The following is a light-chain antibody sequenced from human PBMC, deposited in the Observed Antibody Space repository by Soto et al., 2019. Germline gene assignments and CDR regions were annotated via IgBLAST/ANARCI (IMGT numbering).Light chain of an antibody. Sequence: QLVLTQSPSASASLGASVKLTCTLSSGHSSYAIAWHQQQPEKGPRYLMKLNSDGSHNKGDGIPDRFSGSSSGAERYLTISSLQSEDDADYYCQTWGSGIHYVFGTGTKVTVL. J-gene: IGLJ1*01. CDR1: SGHSSYA. CDR2: LNSDGSH. CDR3: QTWGSGIHYV. V-gene: IGLV4-69*01.